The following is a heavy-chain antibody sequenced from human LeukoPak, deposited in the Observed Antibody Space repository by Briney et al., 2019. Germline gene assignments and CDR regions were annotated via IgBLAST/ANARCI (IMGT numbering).Heavy chain of an antibody. Sequence: PSETLSLTCTVSGGSISSGGYYWSWIRQHPGKGLEWIGYIYYSGSTYYNPSLKSRVTISVDTSKNQFSLKLSSVTAADTAVYYCARGAGYCTNGVCYTYWFDPWGQGTLVTVSS. V-gene: IGHV4-31*03. CDR3: ARGAGYCTNGVCYTYWFDP. D-gene: IGHD2-8*01. CDR2: IYYSGST. CDR1: GGSISSGGYY. J-gene: IGHJ5*02.